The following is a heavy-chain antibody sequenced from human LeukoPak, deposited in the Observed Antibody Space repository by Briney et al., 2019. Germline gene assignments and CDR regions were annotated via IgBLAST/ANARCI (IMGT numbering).Heavy chain of an antibody. CDR1: GFSFSSYA. CDR3: AKGGSSGYYNHFDY. J-gene: IGHJ4*02. D-gene: IGHD3-22*01. Sequence: PGGPLRLSCAASGFSFSSYAMSWVRQAPGKGLEWVSTISGSGGSTYYADSVKGRFTISRDNSKNTLYLQMNSLRAEDTAVYYCAKGGSSGYYNHFDYWGQGTLVTVSS. CDR2: ISGSGGST. V-gene: IGHV3-23*01.